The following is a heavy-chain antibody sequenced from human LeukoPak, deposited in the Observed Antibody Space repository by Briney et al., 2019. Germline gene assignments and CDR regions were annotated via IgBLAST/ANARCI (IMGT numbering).Heavy chain of an antibody. CDR2: IYTSGRT. CDR1: GGSISSYY. V-gene: IGHV4-4*07. D-gene: IGHD3-3*01. Sequence: SETLSLTCTVPGGSISSYYWSWIRQPAGKGLEWIGRIYTSGRTNYNPSLKSRVTMSVDTSKNQFSLKLSSVTAADTAVYYCARVNDFWSGYWYYFDYWGQGTLVTVSS. J-gene: IGHJ4*02. CDR3: ARVNDFWSGYWYYFDY.